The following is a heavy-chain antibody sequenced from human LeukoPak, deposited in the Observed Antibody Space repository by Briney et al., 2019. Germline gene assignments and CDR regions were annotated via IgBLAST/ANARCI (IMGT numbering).Heavy chain of an antibody. Sequence: GASVKVSCKASGGTFSSYAISWVRQAPGQGLEWMGGIIPIFGTANCAQKFQGRVTITADESTSTAYMELSSLRSEDTAVYYCNFDWFSNYYYYGMDVWGQGTTVTVSS. V-gene: IGHV1-69*01. CDR3: NFDWFSNYYYYGMDV. J-gene: IGHJ6*02. D-gene: IGHD3-9*01. CDR2: IIPIFGTA. CDR1: GGTFSSYA.